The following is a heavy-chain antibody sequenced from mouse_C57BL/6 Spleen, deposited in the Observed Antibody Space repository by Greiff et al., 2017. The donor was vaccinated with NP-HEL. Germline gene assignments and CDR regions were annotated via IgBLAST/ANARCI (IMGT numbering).Heavy chain of an antibody. V-gene: IGHV5-9*01. CDR2: ISGGGGNT. Sequence: EVMLVESGGGLVKPGGSLKLSCAASGFTFSSYTMSWVRQTPEKRLEWVATISGGGGNTYYPDSVKGRFTISRDNAKNTLYLQMSSLRSEDTALYYCARQGYYGSPFAYWGQGTLVTVSA. CDR1: GFTFSSYT. J-gene: IGHJ3*01. D-gene: IGHD1-1*01. CDR3: ARQGYYGSPFAY.